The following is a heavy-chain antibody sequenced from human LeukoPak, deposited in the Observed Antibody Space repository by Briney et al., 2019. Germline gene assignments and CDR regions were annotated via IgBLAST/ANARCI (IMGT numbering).Heavy chain of an antibody. Sequence: GGSLRLSCAASGFTFNNYAMSWVRQAPGKGLEWVSVISGSGGSTYYADSVKGRFTISRDNSKNTLYLQMNCLRAEDTAVYYCAKGTDRYCSGGTCAFDYWGQGTLVTVSS. J-gene: IGHJ4*02. CDR1: GFTFNNYA. D-gene: IGHD2-15*01. V-gene: IGHV3-23*01. CDR3: AKGTDRYCSGGTCAFDY. CDR2: ISGSGGST.